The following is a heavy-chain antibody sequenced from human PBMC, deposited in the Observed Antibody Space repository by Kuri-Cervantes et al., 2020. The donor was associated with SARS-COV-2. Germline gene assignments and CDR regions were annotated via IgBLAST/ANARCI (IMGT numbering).Heavy chain of an antibody. V-gene: IGHV4-39*01. CDR2: TYYSGST. Sequence: GSLRLSCTVSVGSISSSNYYWGWIRQPPGKGLECVGSTYYSGSTYYNPSLKSRVTISVDTSKNQFSLKLSSVTAADTAVYYCARHGPWSSGWYYFDYWGQGTLVTVSS. CDR3: ARHGPWSSGWYYFDY. D-gene: IGHD6-19*01. CDR1: VGSISSSNYY. J-gene: IGHJ4*02.